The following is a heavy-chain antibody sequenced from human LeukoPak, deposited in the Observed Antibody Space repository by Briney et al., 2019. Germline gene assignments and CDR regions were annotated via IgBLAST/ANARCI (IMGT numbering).Heavy chain of an antibody. D-gene: IGHD3-22*01. CDR3: ARVDSSGYPYYFDY. J-gene: IGHJ4*02. Sequence: ASVKVSCKASGYTFSNYAINWVRQAPGQGLEWMGWISTYNGNTNYAQKLQDRVTMTTDTSTSTAYMELSSLRSEDTAVYYCARVDSSGYPYYFDYWGQGTLVTVSS. CDR2: ISTYNGNT. CDR1: GYTFSNYA. V-gene: IGHV1-18*01.